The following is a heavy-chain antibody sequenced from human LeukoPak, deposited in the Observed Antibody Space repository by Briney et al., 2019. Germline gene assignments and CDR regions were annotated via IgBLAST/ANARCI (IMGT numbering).Heavy chain of an antibody. V-gene: IGHV1-69*05. CDR2: IIPIFGTA. J-gene: IGHJ3*02. CDR3: ARDYLAGVDTAMVSSAFDI. CDR1: GGTFSSYA. D-gene: IGHD5-18*01. Sequence: ASVKVSCKASGGTFSSYAISWVRQAPGQGLEWMGGIIPIFGTANYAQKFQGRVTITTDESTSTAYMELSSLRSEDTAVYYCARDYLAGVDTAMVSSAFDIWGQGTMVTVSS.